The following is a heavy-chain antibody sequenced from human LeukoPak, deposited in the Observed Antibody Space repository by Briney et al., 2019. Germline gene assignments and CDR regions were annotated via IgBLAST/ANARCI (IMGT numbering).Heavy chain of an antibody. CDR3: AKDDGWLYYND. Sequence: PGGSLRLSCAASGFTVSSNYMNWVRQAPGKGLEWVSGISPGGEIHYYADSVKGRFTIFRDNSKDTVSLQMHSLRAEDTATYYCAKDDGWLYYNDWGQGTLVTVSS. J-gene: IGHJ4*02. CDR2: ISPGGEIH. V-gene: IGHV3-23*01. CDR1: GFTVSSNY. D-gene: IGHD3-10*01.